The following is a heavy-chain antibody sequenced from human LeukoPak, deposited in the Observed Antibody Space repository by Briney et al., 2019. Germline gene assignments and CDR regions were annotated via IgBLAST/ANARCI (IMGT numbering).Heavy chain of an antibody. D-gene: IGHD3-22*01. CDR3: ARESPDYYDNQFDY. V-gene: IGHV4-59*01. CDR2: IYYSGST. J-gene: IGHJ4*02. CDR1: GGSISSYY. Sequence: SETLSLTCTVSGGSISSYYWSWIRQPPGKGLEWIGYIYYSGSTNYNPSLKSRVTISVDTSKNQFSLRLSSVTAADTAVYYCARESPDYYDNQFDYWGQGTLVTVAS.